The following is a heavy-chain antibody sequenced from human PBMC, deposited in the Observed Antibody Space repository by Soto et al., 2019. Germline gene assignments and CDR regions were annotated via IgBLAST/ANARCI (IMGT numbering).Heavy chain of an antibody. V-gene: IGHV1-69*13. CDR2: IIPIFGTA. CDR3: ARRTTVTTPYYYYGKDF. CDR1: GGTFSSYA. Sequence: SVKGSCKASGGTFSSYAISWVRQAPGQGLEWMGGIIPIFGTANYAQKFQGRVTITADESTSTAYMELSSLRSEDTAVYYCARRTTVTTPYYYYGKDFRGQGTTVTVSS. J-gene: IGHJ6*02. D-gene: IGHD4-17*01.